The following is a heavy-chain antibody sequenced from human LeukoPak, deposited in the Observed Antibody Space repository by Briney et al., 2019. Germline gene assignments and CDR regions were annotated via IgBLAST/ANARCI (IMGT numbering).Heavy chain of an antibody. D-gene: IGHD3-22*01. CDR3: ARGPRSGSGYYFDY. CDR1: GFTFSSYA. J-gene: IGHJ4*02. Sequence: GGSLRLSCAASGFTFSSYAMHWGRQARGKGLEWVAVISYDGSNKYYADSVKGRFTISRDNSKHTLYLQMNSLRAEDTAVYYCARGPRSGSGYYFDYWGQGTLVTVSS. V-gene: IGHV3-30*04. CDR2: ISYDGSNK.